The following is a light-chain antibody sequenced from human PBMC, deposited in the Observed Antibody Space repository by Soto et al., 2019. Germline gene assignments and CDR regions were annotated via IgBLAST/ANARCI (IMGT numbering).Light chain of an antibody. CDR1: QSVSSY. CDR3: QQYGNSPPPWT. V-gene: IGKV3-11*01. Sequence: EIVLTQSPATLSLSPGERATLSCRASQSVSSYLAWYQQKPGQAPRLLIYDASNRATGIPARFSGSGSGTDFTLTISSLEPEDFAVYYCQQYGNSPPPWTFGQGTKVEIK. J-gene: IGKJ1*01. CDR2: DAS.